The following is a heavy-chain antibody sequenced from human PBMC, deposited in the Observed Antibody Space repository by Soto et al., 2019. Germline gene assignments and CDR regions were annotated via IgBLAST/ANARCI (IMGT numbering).Heavy chain of an antibody. CDR3: ARGRVVVPAAVMFNCLDP. CDR2: IFHGGST. CDR1: GAPITWGDYS. Sequence: PSETLSLTCAIPGAPITWGDYSWNWIRQPPGKGLEWIGYIFHGGSTYYNPSLRSRVTISVDRSRTQFSLKMSSVTAADTAVYYCARGRVVVPAAVMFNCLDPWGRGALVTVSS. J-gene: IGHJ5*02. V-gene: IGHV4-30-2*01. D-gene: IGHD2-2*01.